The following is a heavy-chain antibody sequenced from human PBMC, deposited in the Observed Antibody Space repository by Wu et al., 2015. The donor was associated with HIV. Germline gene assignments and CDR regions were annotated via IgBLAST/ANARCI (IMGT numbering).Heavy chain of an antibody. CDR2: FDPEDGET. Sequence: QVQLVQSGAEVKKPGASVKVSCKVSGYTLTELSMHWVRQAPGKGLEWMGGFDPEDGETIYAQKFQGRVTMTEDTSTDTAYMELSSLGSEDTAVYYCATGVGSGYTMWDYFDYWGQGTLVTVSS. J-gene: IGHJ4*02. V-gene: IGHV1-24*01. CDR1: GYTLTELS. CDR3: ATGVGSGYTMWDYFDY. D-gene: IGHD3-22*01.